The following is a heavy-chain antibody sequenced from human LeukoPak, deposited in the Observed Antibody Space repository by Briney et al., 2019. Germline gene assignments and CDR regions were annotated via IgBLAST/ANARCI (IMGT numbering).Heavy chain of an antibody. CDR3: ARSDTVTTYDY. J-gene: IGHJ4*02. CDR2: IHGDGSRT. CDR1: GFTFSTYW. D-gene: IGHD4-17*01. Sequence: GGSLRLSCEASGFTFSTYWMHWVRQVPGKGLVWVSRIHGDGSRTSYADSVKGRFTISRDNAKNTLYLQMNSLRAEDTAVYYCARSDTVTTYDYWDQGTLVTVSS. V-gene: IGHV3-74*01.